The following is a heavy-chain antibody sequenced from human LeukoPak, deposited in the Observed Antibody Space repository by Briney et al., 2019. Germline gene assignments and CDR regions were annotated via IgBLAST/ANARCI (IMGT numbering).Heavy chain of an antibody. CDR2: ISYDGSNK. Sequence: GGSLRLSCAASGFTFSSYGMHWVRQAPGKGLEWVAVISYDGSNKYYADSVKGRSTISRDNSKNTLYLQMNSLRAEDTAVYYCAKDYRDGYTSYYFDYWGQGTLVTVSS. D-gene: IGHD5-24*01. CDR1: GFTFSSYG. V-gene: IGHV3-30*18. J-gene: IGHJ4*02. CDR3: AKDYRDGYTSYYFDY.